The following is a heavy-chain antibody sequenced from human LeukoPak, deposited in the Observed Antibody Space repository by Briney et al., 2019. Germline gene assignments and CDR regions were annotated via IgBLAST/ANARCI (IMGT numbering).Heavy chain of an antibody. J-gene: IGHJ4*02. V-gene: IGHV3-66*01. CDR3: ARDRGVPGYSYGLD. CDR2: IYSGGST. CDR1: GFTVSSNY. D-gene: IGHD5-18*01. Sequence: GGSLRLSCAASGFTVSSNYMSWVRQAPGKGLEWVSVIYSGGSTYYADSVKGRFTISRDNSKNTLYLQMNSLRAEDTAVYYCARDRGVPGYSYGLDWGQGTLVTVSS.